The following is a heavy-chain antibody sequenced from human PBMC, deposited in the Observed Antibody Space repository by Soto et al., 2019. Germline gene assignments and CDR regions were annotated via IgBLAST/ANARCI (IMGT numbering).Heavy chain of an antibody. CDR2: ISFDGGSQ. CDR1: GFDFNTYG. CDR3: AKDSSVTAAGSGGWFDP. Sequence: QVQLVESGGGVVQPGRSLRLSCAASGFDFNTYGLHWVRQAPGKGLEWVAAISFDGGSQYYADSVKGRFTISRDKSNSTLYLQMNSLGAEDTATYFCAKDSSVTAAGSGGWFDPWGTGTLVIVSS. D-gene: IGHD6-25*01. J-gene: IGHJ5*02. V-gene: IGHV3-30*18.